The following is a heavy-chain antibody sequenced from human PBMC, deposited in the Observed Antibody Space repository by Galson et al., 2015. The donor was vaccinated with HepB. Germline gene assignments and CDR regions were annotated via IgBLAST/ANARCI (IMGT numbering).Heavy chain of an antibody. V-gene: IGHV6-1*01. D-gene: IGHD3-22*01. J-gene: IGHJ4*02. CDR2: TYYRSKWYN. CDR3: ARTLTYYYDSSGYAFDY. CDR1: GDSVSSHSAA. Sequence: CAISGDSVSSHSAAWNWIRQSPSRGLEWLGRTYYRSKWYNDYAVSVKSRITINPDTSKNQFSLQLNSVTPEDTAVYYCARTLTYYYDSSGYAFDYWGQGTLVTVSS.